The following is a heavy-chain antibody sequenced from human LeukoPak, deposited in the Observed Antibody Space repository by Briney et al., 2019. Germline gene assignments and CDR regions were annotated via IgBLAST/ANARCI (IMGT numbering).Heavy chain of an antibody. J-gene: IGHJ6*03. D-gene: IGHD2-2*01. V-gene: IGHV4-31*03. CDR3: ARAYCSSTSCYMFAYYMDV. CDR2: IYYSGST. CDR1: GCTISSGGYY. Sequence: SETLSLTCTVSGCTISSGGYYWIWMRQHPGKGLEWIGYIYYSGSTYYNPSLKSRVTISVDTSKNQISLKLSSVTAADTAVYYCARAYCSSTSCYMFAYYMDVWGKGTTVTVSS.